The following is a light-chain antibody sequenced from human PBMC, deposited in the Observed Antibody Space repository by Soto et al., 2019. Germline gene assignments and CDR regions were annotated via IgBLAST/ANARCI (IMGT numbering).Light chain of an antibody. V-gene: IGKV3-20*01. CDR1: QPVGSTY. CDR3: HQHGDSPWT. J-gene: IGKJ1*01. Sequence: EIVLTQSPATLSLSPGDRATISCLASQPVGSTYLAWYRQTLGQAPRPLIYATSSRATGISDRFSGSGSGTEFTLTISRLEPEDFATYYCHQHGDSPWTFGQGTKVDIK. CDR2: ATS.